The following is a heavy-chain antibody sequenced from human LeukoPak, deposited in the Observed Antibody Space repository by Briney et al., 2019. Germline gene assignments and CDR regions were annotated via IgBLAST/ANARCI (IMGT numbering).Heavy chain of an antibody. V-gene: IGHV3-9*01. CDR3: AKDVLLVSGSGSYCDY. CDR1: GFTFDDYA. J-gene: IGHJ4*02. CDR2: ISWNSGSI. D-gene: IGHD3-10*01. Sequence: GGSLRLSCAASGFTFDDYAMHWVRQAPGKGLEWVSGISWNSGSIGYADSVKGRFTISRDNAKNSLYLQMNSLRAEDTALFYCAKDVLLVSGSGSYCDYWGQGTLVTVSS.